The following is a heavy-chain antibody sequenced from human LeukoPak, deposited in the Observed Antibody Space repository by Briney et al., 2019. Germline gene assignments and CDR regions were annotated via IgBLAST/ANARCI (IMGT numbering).Heavy chain of an antibody. CDR2: ISYTGTT. CDR3: ARDLVTVTKGFDI. J-gene: IGHJ3*02. D-gene: IGHD4-17*01. Sequence: PSETLSLTCAVSGDSFSSHYWTWIRQPPGRGLEWIGYISYTGTTNYNPSLKSRVTISIDTSKNQFSLKLSSVTTADTAVYYCARDLVTVTKGFDIWGLGTMVSVSS. V-gene: IGHV4-59*11. CDR1: GDSFSSHY.